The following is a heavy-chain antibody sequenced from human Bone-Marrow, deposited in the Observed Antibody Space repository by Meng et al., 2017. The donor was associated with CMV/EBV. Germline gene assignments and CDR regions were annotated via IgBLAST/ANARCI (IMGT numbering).Heavy chain of an antibody. D-gene: IGHD3-3*01. CDR2: INHSGST. V-gene: IGHV4-34*01. Sequence: GSLRLSCAVYGGSFSGYYWSWIRQPPGKGLEWIGEINHSGSTNYNPSLKSRVTISVDTSKNQFSLKLSSVTAADTAVYYCARITHLRFLEWLPDYWGQGTLVTVSS. CDR1: GGSFSGYY. J-gene: IGHJ4*02. CDR3: ARITHLRFLEWLPDY.